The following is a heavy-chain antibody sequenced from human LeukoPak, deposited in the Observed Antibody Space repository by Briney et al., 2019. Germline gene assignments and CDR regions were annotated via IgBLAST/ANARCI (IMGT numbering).Heavy chain of an antibody. Sequence: ASVKVSCKASGYTFTSYGISWVRQAPGQGLEWMGWINPNSGGTNYAQKFQGRVTMTRDTSISTAYMELSRLRSDDTAVYYCASLDYYDSSGYYYAGEYWGQGTLVTVSS. D-gene: IGHD3-22*01. CDR1: GYTFTSYG. V-gene: IGHV1-2*02. J-gene: IGHJ4*02. CDR2: INPNSGGT. CDR3: ASLDYYDSSGYYYAGEY.